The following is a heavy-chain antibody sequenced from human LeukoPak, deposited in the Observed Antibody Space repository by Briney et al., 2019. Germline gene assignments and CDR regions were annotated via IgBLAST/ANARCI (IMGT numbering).Heavy chain of an antibody. Sequence: GGSLRLSCAASGFTFSSYWMSWVRQAPGKGLEWVANIKQDGSEKYYVDSVKGRFTISRDNAKNSLYLQMNSLRAEDTAVYYCARDSYDSSGYYPADAFDIWGQGTMVTVSS. D-gene: IGHD3-22*01. CDR1: GFTFSSYW. V-gene: IGHV3-7*01. CDR2: IKQDGSEK. J-gene: IGHJ3*02. CDR3: ARDSYDSSGYYPADAFDI.